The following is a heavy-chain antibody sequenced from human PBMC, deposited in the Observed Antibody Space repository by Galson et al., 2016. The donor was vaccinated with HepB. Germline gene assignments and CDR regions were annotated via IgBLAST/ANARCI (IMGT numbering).Heavy chain of an antibody. Sequence: QSGAEVKKPGESLKISCKGFGYIFSNYWISWVRQMPGKGLEWMAKIDPYDSYTNYGPSFQGHVTISVDKSISTAYLQWTSLKASDTAIYYCAGHTEWLARGGDAFDSWGPGTMVTVSS. D-gene: IGHD6-19*01. J-gene: IGHJ3*02. V-gene: IGHV5-10-1*01. CDR1: GYIFSNYW. CDR2: IDPYDSYT. CDR3: AGHTEWLARGGDAFDS.